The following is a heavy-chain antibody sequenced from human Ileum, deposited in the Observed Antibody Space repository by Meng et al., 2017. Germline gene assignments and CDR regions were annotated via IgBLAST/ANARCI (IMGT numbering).Heavy chain of an antibody. J-gene: IGHJ4*02. CDR1: GGSFSYP. Sequence: SVKVSCKASGGSFSYPISCVRLAPGQGLEWMGGISPIFGTTNYAQNFQGRVTITADKSPTTAYMELSILRFEDTAVYYCARAGRDVYNYPGFDYWGQGTLVTVSS. D-gene: IGHD5-24*01. V-gene: IGHV1-69*06. CDR2: ISPIFGTT. CDR3: ARAGRDVYNYPGFDY.